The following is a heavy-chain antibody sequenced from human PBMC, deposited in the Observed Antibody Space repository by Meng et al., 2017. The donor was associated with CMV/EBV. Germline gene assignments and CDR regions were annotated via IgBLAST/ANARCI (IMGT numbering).Heavy chain of an antibody. CDR1: GFTFTNYH. CDR2: IWYDGNNK. V-gene: IGHV3-33*01. J-gene: IGHJ6*02. CDR3: ARDDYGMDV. Sequence: SCAASGFTFTNYHMHWVRQAPGKGLEWVAVIWYDGNNKNYIDSVKGRFTISRDNSKNTLYLQMNSLRVEDTAVYYCARDDYGMDVWGQGTTVTVSS.